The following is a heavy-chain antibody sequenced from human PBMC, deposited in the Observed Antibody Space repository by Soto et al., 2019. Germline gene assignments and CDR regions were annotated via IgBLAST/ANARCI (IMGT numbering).Heavy chain of an antibody. CDR1: GFSLSTRGMG. CDR2: IYWVDDK. V-gene: IGHV2-5*02. CDR3: ARDSSGYYGMDV. Sequence: SGPTLVNPTQTLTLTCTVSGFSLSTRGMGVGWIRQPPGKALEWLALIYWVDDKRYSPSLKSRLTLTKDTSKNQVVLTMTNVDPVDTGTYYCARDSSGYYGMDVWGQGTTVTVSS. J-gene: IGHJ6*02. D-gene: IGHD6-6*01.